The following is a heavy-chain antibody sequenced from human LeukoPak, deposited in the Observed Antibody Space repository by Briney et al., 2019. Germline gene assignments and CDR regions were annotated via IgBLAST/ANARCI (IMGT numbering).Heavy chain of an antibody. J-gene: IGHJ4*02. Sequence: GESLKISCKDSGYSFTNYWIGWVRQMPGKGLEWMGIIYPGDSDTRYSPSFQGQVTISADKSISTAYLQWSSLKASDTAMYYCARLHLLLWFGELSGDYFDYWGQGTLVTVSS. CDR2: IYPGDSDT. V-gene: IGHV5-51*01. CDR3: ARLHLLLWFGELSGDYFDY. D-gene: IGHD3-10*01. CDR1: GYSFTNYW.